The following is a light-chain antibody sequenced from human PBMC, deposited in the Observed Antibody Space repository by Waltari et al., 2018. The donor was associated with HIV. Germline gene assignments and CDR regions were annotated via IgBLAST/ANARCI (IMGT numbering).Light chain of an antibody. CDR1: QTISSNY. CDR2: GAS. V-gene: IGKV3-20*01. Sequence: EIVLTQSPGTLSLSPGERATLSCRVSQTISSNYLAWYQQKPGQAPRLLIYGASSRATGIPDRFSGSGSGTDFTLTITKLEPEDFAVYYCQQYASSVSYTFGQGTKLEI. CDR3: QQYASSVSYT. J-gene: IGKJ2*01.